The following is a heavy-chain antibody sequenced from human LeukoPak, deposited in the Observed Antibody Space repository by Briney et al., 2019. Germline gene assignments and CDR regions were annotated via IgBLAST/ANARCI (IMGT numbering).Heavy chain of an antibody. CDR3: AKDQGVEMATIFYYYYGMDV. CDR2: ISGSGGSA. V-gene: IGHV3-23*01. Sequence: GGSLRLSCAASGFTFSSYAMSWVRQAPGKGLEWVSAISGSGGSAYCAVSVKGRFTISRDNSKNTLYLQMNSLRAEDTAVYYCAKDQGVEMATIFYYYYGMDVWGQGTTVTVSS. CDR1: GFTFSSYA. J-gene: IGHJ6*02. D-gene: IGHD5-24*01.